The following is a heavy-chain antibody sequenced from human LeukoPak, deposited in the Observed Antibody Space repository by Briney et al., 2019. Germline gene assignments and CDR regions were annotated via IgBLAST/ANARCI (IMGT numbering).Heavy chain of an antibody. Sequence: SETLSLTCAVYGGSFSGYYWSWIRQPPGRGLEWIGEINHRGSTDYNPSLKSGVTISVDTSKNQFSLKLSSVTAADTAVYYCARRNRDRFGEYRRTREYYFDYWGQGTLVTVSS. CDR2: INHRGST. V-gene: IGHV4-34*01. D-gene: IGHD3-10*01. J-gene: IGHJ4*02. CDR3: ARRNRDRFGEYRRTREYYFDY. CDR1: GGSFSGYY.